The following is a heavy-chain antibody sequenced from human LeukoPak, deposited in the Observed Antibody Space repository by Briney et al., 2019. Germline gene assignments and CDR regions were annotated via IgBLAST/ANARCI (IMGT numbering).Heavy chain of an antibody. CDR3: ARLIAGYGSGSYYLDY. CDR1: GYSFTSYW. Sequence: GESLKISCKGSGYSFTSYWIGWVRQMPGKGLEWMGIIYPGDSDTRYSPSFQGQVTISADKSISTAYPQWSSLKASDTAMYYCARLIAGYGSGSYYLDYWGQGTLVTVSS. CDR2: IYPGDSDT. V-gene: IGHV5-51*01. J-gene: IGHJ4*02. D-gene: IGHD3-10*01.